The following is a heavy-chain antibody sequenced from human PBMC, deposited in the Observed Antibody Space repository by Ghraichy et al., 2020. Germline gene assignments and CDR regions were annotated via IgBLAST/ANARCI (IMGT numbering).Heavy chain of an antibody. CDR3: ARGGDDYGDYYYYYGMDV. D-gene: IGHD4-17*01. V-gene: IGHV4-31*03. J-gene: IGHJ6*02. CDR2: IYYSGST. CDR1: GGSISSGGYY. Sequence: SLNISCTVSGGSISSGGYYWSWIRQHPGKGLEWIGYIYYSGSTYYNPSLKSRVTISVDTSKNQFSLKLSSVTAADTAVYYCARGGDDYGDYYYYYGMDVWGQGTTVTVSS.